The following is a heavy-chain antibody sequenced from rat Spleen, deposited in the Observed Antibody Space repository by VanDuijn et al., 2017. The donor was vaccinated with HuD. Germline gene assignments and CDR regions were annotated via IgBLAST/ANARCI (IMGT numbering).Heavy chain of an antibody. Sequence: EVQLVESGGGLVQPGRSLKLSCAASGFTFSNYYMAWVRQAPTKGLEWVAYISTGGGSTYYRDSVKGRFTISRDNAKSTLYLQMDSLRSEDTATYYCTTDELGDFDYWGQGVVVTVSS. D-gene: IGHD5-1*01. V-gene: IGHV5-27*01. CDR2: ISTGGGST. CDR3: TTDELGDFDY. CDR1: GFTFSNYY. J-gene: IGHJ2*01.